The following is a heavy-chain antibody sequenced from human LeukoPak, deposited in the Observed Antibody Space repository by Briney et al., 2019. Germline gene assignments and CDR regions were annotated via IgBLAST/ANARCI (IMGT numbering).Heavy chain of an antibody. CDR2: INPNSGGT. CDR3: AREVVRGVINY. J-gene: IGHJ4*02. V-gene: IGHV1-2*02. D-gene: IGHD3-10*01. CDR1: GYTFTGYY. Sequence: ASVKVSCKASGYTFTGYYMHWVRQAPGQGLEWMGWINPNSGGTNYAQKFQGRVTISVDTSKNQFSLKLSSVTAADTAVYYCAREVVRGVINYWGQGTLVTVSS.